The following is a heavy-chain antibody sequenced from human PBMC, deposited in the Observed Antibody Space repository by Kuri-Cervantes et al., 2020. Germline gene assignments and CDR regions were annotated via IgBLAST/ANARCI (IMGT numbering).Heavy chain of an antibody. CDR3: AGYSGSYYG. V-gene: IGHV4-38-2*01. D-gene: IGHD1-26*01. Sequence: SETLSLTCAVSGYSISSGYYWGWIRQPPGKGLEWIGSIYHSGSTYYNPSLKSRVTISVDKSKNQFSLKLSSVTAADTAVYYCAGYSGSYYGWGQGTLVTVSS. J-gene: IGHJ4*02. CDR2: IYHSGST. CDR1: GYSISSGYY.